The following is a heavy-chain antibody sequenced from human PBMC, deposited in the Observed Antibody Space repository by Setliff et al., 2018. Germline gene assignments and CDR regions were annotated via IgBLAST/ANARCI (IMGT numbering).Heavy chain of an antibody. CDR3: ARLGPSRGAFDI. V-gene: IGHV3-30*04. D-gene: IGHD3-10*01. CDR1: GFLYSNNA. Sequence: GGSLRLSCAASGFLYSNNAFHWVRQTPGKGLEWVAVISYDGTITHYVDSVKGRFSISRDNSQNTLYLQMNSLRAEDTAVYYCARLGPSRGAFDIWGQGTMVTVSS. CDR2: ISYDGTIT. J-gene: IGHJ3*02.